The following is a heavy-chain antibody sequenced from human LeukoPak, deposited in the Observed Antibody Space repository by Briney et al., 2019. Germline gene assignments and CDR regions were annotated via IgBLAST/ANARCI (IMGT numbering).Heavy chain of an antibody. D-gene: IGHD5-18*01. V-gene: IGHV3-33*01. CDR2: IWYDGSNK. CDR1: GFTFSSYG. CDR3: ARVGGYSYGYHYYYYMDV. J-gene: IGHJ6*03. Sequence: GGSLRLSCAASGFTFSSYGMHWVRQAPGKGLEWVAVIWYDGSNKYHADSVKGRFTISRDNSKNTLYLQMNSLRAEDTAVYYCARVGGYSYGYHYYYYMDVWGKGTTVTVSS.